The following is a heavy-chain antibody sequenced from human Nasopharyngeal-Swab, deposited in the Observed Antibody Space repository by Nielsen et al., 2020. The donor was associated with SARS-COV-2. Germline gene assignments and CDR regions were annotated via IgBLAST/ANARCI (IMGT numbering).Heavy chain of an antibody. J-gene: IGHJ4*02. CDR1: GFTFSSYG. CDR2: IWYDGSNK. CDR3: ARDWGGTLWY. Sequence: GESLKISCAASGFTFSSYGMHWVRQAPGKGLEWVAVIWYDGSNKNYADSVKGRFTISRDNSKNTLYLQMNSLRAEVTAVYYCARDWGGTLWYWGQGTLVTVSS. D-gene: IGHD2-21*01. V-gene: IGHV3-33*01.